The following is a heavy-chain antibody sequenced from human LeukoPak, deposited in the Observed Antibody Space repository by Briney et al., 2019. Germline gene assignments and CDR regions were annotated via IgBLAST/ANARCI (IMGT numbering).Heavy chain of an antibody. D-gene: IGHD6-19*01. J-gene: IGHJ4*02. CDR3: ARPYSSGWYGDFDY. V-gene: IGHV3-30*04. Sequence: GGSLRLSCAASGFIFRSYAMHWVRQAPGKGLEWVAVISYDGSDKYYADSVKGRFTISRDNSKNTLYLQMNSVRVEDAAVYYCARPYSSGWYGDFDYWGQGTLVTVSS. CDR2: ISYDGSDK. CDR1: GFIFRSYA.